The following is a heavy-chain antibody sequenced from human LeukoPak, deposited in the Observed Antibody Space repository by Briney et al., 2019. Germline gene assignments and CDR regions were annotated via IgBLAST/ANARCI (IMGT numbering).Heavy chain of an antibody. CDR2: ISSGSGSI. D-gene: IGHD6-19*01. V-gene: IGHV3-48*01. CDR1: GFTFSTYS. CDR3: ARDPRAVAGMLYFDC. Sequence: GGSLRLSCAASGFTFSTYSMNWVRQAPGKGLEWVSHISSGSGSISYADSVKGRFTISRDNAKHSLYLQMNSLRAEDTAVYYCARDPRAVAGMLYFDCWGQGTLVTASS. J-gene: IGHJ4*02.